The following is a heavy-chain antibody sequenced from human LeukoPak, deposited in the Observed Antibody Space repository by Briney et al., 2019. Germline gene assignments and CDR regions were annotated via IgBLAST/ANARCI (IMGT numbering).Heavy chain of an antibody. CDR3: AREGLGELTLDY. V-gene: IGHV1-18*01. CDR1: GYTFTSYG. J-gene: IGHJ4*02. D-gene: IGHD3-16*01. Sequence: ASVKVSCKASGYTFTSYGISWVRQAPGQGLEWMGWISTYNGDTNYAQKLQGRVTMTTDTSASTAYMELRSLRSDDTAVYYCAREGLGELTLDYWGQGTLVTVSS. CDR2: ISTYNGDT.